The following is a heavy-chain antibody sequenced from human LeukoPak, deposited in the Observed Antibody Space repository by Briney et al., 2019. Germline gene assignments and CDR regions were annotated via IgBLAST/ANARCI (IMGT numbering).Heavy chain of an antibody. CDR1: GFTFSSYW. D-gene: IGHD5-12*01. CDR2: IKQDGSEK. CDR3: ARVVDIVATIWFDY. J-gene: IGHJ4*02. Sequence: GGSLRLSCAASGFTFSSYWMSWVRQAPGKGLEWVANIKQDGSEKYYVDSVKGRFTISRDNAKNSLYLQMNSLRAEDTAVYHCARVVDIVATIWFDYWGQGTLVTVSS. V-gene: IGHV3-7*01.